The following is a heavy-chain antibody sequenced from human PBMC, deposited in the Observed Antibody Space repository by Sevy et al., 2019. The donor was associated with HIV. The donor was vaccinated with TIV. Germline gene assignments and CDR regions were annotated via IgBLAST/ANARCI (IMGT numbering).Heavy chain of an antibody. J-gene: IGHJ6*02. D-gene: IGHD3-10*01. CDR2: IIPIFGTT. Sequence: ASVKVSCKASGGTFSSFALSRVRQAPGQGLEWMGGIIPIFGTTKYAQKFQGRVTIIADESTNTAYMELSSLGSEDTAVYYCARPSYGSGRGYQNYFYYYGMDDWGPGTTVTVSS. V-gene: IGHV1-69*13. CDR3: ARPSYGSGRGYQNYFYYYGMDD. CDR1: GGTFSSFA.